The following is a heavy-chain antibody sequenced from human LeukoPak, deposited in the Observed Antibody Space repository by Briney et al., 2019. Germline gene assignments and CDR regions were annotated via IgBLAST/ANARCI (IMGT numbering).Heavy chain of an antibody. CDR1: GNSISSDYY. D-gene: IGHD2-2*01. CDR3: AREGRYCSSINCSPPAFDI. J-gene: IGHJ3*02. Sequence: SETLSLTCSVSGNSISSDYYWGWIRQPPGKGLEWIGSMYHSGSTFYNPSLKSRVSIAVDTSKNQFSLNLSAVTAADTAVYYCAREGRYCSSINCSPPAFDIWGQGTMVTVSS. CDR2: MYHSGST. V-gene: IGHV4-38-2*02.